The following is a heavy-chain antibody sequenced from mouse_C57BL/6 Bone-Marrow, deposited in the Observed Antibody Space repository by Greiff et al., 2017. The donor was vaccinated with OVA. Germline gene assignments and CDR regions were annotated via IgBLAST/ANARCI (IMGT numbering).Heavy chain of an antibody. J-gene: IGHJ2*01. CDR2: ISDGGSYT. CDR3: ARDFRDGY. Sequence: EVKVVESGGGLVKPGGSLKLSCAASGFTFSSYAMSWVRQTPEKRLEWVATISDGGSYTYYPDNVKGRFTISRDNAKNNLYLQMSHLKSEDTAMYYCARDFRDGYWGQGTTLTVSS. CDR1: GFTFSSYA. V-gene: IGHV5-4*01. D-gene: IGHD2-3*01.